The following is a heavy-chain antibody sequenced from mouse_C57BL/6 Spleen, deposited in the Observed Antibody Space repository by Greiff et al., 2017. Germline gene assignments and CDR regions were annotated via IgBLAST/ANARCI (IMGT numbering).Heavy chain of an antibody. CDR2: IDPETGGT. CDR1: GYTFTDYE. V-gene: IGHV1-15*01. CDR3: TRSLLLRDAMDY. D-gene: IGHD1-1*01. J-gene: IGHJ4*01. Sequence: QVQLKESGAELVRPGASVTLSCKASGYTFTDYEMHWVKQTPVHGLEWIGAIDPETGGTAYNQKFKGKAILTADKSSSTAYMELRSLTSEDSAVYYCTRSLLLRDAMDYWGQGTLVTVSS.